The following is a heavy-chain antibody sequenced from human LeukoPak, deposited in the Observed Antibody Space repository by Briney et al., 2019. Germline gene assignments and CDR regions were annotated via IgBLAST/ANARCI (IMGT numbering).Heavy chain of an antibody. D-gene: IGHD1-14*01. CDR1: GFTFSNYW. Sequence: GGSLRLSCAASGFTFSNYWMHWVRQAPGKGLVWVSRIYTDGSSTNYADSVKGRFTLSRDNAKNTLYLQMNSLRAEDTAVYYCARGASNRFDYWGQGTLVTVSS. J-gene: IGHJ4*02. CDR2: IYTDGSST. V-gene: IGHV3-74*01. CDR3: ARGASNRFDY.